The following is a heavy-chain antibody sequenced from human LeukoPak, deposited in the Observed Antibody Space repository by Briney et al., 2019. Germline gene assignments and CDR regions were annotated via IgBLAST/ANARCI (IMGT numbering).Heavy chain of an antibody. J-gene: IGHJ4*02. Sequence: GGSLRLSCAASGFSFSSYWMHWVRQAPGKGLVWVSRINGDGSSTRYADSVKGRFTISRDNAKNTLYLQMNSLRAEDTAVYYCAKDLRYDSSGYFDYWGQGTRVTVSS. CDR1: GFSFSSYW. CDR3: AKDLRYDSSGYFDY. V-gene: IGHV3-74*01. D-gene: IGHD3-22*01. CDR2: INGDGSST.